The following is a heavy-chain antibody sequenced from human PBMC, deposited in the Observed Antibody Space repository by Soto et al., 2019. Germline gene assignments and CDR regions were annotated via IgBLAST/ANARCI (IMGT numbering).Heavy chain of an antibody. CDR1: GFTCSSYS. CDR3: ARGYYDFWRGAFDI. Sequence: PVGSLRLSCAASGFTCSSYSMNWVRHAPGKGLEWLSSISSSSSYIYYADSVKGRFTISRDNAKKSLYLQMNSLRAEDTAVYYCARGYYDFWRGAFDIWGQGTMVTVSS. V-gene: IGHV3-21*01. CDR2: ISSSSSYI. D-gene: IGHD3-3*01. J-gene: IGHJ3*02.